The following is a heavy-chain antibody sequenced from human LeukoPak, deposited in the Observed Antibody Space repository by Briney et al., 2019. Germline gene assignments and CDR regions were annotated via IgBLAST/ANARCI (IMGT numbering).Heavy chain of an antibody. Sequence: GESLRLSCAASGFTFSSYAMHWVRQAPGKGLEWVAVISYDGSNKYYADSVKGRFTISRDNSKNTLYLQMNSLRAEDTAVYYCAREGKLGLLWFGESFDYWGQGTLVTVSS. CDR1: GFTFSSYA. CDR3: AREGKLGLLWFGESFDY. D-gene: IGHD3-10*01. CDR2: ISYDGSNK. J-gene: IGHJ4*02. V-gene: IGHV3-30-3*01.